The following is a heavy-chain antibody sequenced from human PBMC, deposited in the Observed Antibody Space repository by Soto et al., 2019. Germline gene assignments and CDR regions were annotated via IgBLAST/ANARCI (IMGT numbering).Heavy chain of an antibody. CDR1: GGSFSGYY. Sequence: SETLSLTCAVYGGSFSGYYWSWIRQPPGKGLEWIGAINHSGSTNYNPSLKSRVTISVDTSKNQFSLKLSSVTAADTAVYYCASLPCTNGVCYYYYGMDVWGQGTTVTVSS. CDR3: ASLPCTNGVCYYYYGMDV. V-gene: IGHV4-34*01. D-gene: IGHD2-8*01. CDR2: INHSGST. J-gene: IGHJ6*02.